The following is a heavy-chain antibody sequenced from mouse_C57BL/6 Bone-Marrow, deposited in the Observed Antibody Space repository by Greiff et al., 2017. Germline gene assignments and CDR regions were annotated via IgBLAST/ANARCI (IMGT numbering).Heavy chain of an antibody. D-gene: IGHD1-2*01. V-gene: IGHV1-26*01. CDR2: INPNNGGT. CDR1: GYTFTDYY. J-gene: IGHJ1*03. CDR3: ARSKFTTTVLSNWYVDV. Sequence: EVQLQQSGPELVKPGASVKISCKASGYTFTDYYMNWVKQSHGKSLEWIGDINPNNGGTSYNQKFKGKATLTVDKSSSTAYMELRSLTSEDSAVYYCARSKFTTTVLSNWYVDVWGTGTTVTVSS.